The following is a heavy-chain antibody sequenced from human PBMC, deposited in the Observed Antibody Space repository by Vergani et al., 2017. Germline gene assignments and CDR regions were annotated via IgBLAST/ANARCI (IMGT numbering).Heavy chain of an antibody. CDR2: VFYGGRT. Sequence: QMQLQESGPGLVKPSETLSLSCTVSGDSISTSSYAWGWIRQPPGKTLEWIGTVFYGGRTSYNPSLKSRVTLSLDTSKKQISLHLTSVTAADTAVYYCARVGGYYDSSGYYYAAGSFDYWGQGTLVTVSS. CDR1: GDSISTSSYA. D-gene: IGHD3-22*01. V-gene: IGHV4-39*01. J-gene: IGHJ4*02. CDR3: ARVGGYYDSSGYYYAAGSFDY.